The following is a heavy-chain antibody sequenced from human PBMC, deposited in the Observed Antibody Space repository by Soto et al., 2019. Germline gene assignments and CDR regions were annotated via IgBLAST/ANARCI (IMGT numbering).Heavy chain of an antibody. V-gene: IGHV4-34*01. CDR3: AGTIFGVVLYEVLDP. D-gene: IGHD3-3*01. CDR1: GGSFSGYY. CDR2: INHSGST. J-gene: IGHJ5*02. Sequence: SETLSLTCAVYGGSFSGYYWSWIRQPPGKGLEWIGEINHSGSTNYNPSLKSRVTISVDTSKNQFSLKLSSVTAADTAVYYCAGTIFGVVLYEVLDPWGQGTLVTVSS.